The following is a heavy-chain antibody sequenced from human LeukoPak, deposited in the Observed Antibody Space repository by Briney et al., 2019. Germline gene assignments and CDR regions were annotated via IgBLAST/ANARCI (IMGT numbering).Heavy chain of an antibody. CDR1: GFTFDDYA. D-gene: IGHD5-12*01. CDR3: AKDHVDIVANYYYGMDV. CDR2: ISWDGGST. Sequence: GGSLRLSCAASGFTFDDYAMHWVRQAPGKGLEWVSLISWDGGSTYYADSVKGRFTISRDNSKNSLYLQMNSLRAEDTALYYCAKDHVDIVANYYYGMDVWGQGTTVTVSS. V-gene: IGHV3-43D*03. J-gene: IGHJ6*02.